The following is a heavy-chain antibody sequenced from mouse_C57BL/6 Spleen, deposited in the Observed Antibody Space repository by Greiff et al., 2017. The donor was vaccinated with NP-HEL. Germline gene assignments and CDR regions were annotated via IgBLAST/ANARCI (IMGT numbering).Heavy chain of an antibody. CDR2: IYPGSGST. J-gene: IGHJ3*01. Sequence: VQLQQPGAELVKPGASVKMSCKASGYTFTSYWITWVKQRPGQGLEWIGDIYPGSGSTNYNEKFKSKATLTVDKSSSTAYMQLSSLTSEDAAVYYCALYCEGWFAYWGQGTLVTVSA. CDR3: ALYCEGWFAY. D-gene: IGHD2-1*01. CDR1: GYTFTSYW. V-gene: IGHV1-55*01.